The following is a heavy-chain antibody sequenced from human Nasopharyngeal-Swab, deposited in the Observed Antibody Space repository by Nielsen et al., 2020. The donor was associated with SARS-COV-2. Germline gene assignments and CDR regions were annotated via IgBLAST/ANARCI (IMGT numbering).Heavy chain of an antibody. V-gene: IGHV3-7*01. D-gene: IGHD2-15*01. Sequence: VRRAAGKGLEGVANIMQDGGEKYYVDSVKGRFTISRDNAKNSLYLQMNSLRAEDTAVYYCARKAATRPTNWFDPWGQGTPVTVSS. CDR2: IMQDGGEK. J-gene: IGHJ5*02. CDR3: ARKAATRPTNWFDP.